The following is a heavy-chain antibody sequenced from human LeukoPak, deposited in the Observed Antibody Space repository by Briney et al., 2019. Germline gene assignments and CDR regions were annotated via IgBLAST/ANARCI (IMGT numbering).Heavy chain of an antibody. CDR1: GYTFTGYY. CDR2: INPNSGCT. D-gene: IGHD6-19*01. J-gene: IGHJ3*02. Sequence: ASVKVSCKASGYTFTGYYMHWVRQAPGQGLEWMGWINPNSGCTNYAQKFQGRVTMTRDTSISTAYMELSRLRSDDTAVYYCARDRSSGWDDVAFDIWGQGTMVTVSS. CDR3: ARDRSSGWDDVAFDI. V-gene: IGHV1-2*02.